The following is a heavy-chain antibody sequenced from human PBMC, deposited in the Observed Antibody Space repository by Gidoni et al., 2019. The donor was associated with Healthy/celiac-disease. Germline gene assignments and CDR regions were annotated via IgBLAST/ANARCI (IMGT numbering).Heavy chain of an antibody. CDR1: GGTFSSYA. CDR2: IIPILGIA. V-gene: IGHV1-69*04. D-gene: IGHD2-2*02. J-gene: IGHJ5*02. CDR3: ARISCSSTSCYIPGP. Sequence: QVQLVQSGAEVKKPGSSVTVSCKASGGTFSSYAISWVRQAPGQGLEWIGSIIPILGIANYAQKFQGRVTITADKSTSTAYMELSSLRSEDTAVYYCARISCSSTSCYIPGPWGQGTLVTVSS.